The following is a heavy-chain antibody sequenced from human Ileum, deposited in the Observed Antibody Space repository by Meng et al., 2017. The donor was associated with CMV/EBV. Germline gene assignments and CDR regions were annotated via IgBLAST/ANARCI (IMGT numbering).Heavy chain of an antibody. Sequence: GESLKISCAASGFTFSAYWMHWVRQGPGKGPVWVSHINGDGSNTTYADPVRGRFTISRDNAKNTLYLQMSSLRVEDTAVYYCATSILRGLSRYYYAKDVWGQGTTVTVSS. CDR2: INGDGSNT. J-gene: IGHJ6*02. V-gene: IGHV3-74*01. CDR3: ATSILRGLSRYYYAKDV. CDR1: GFTFSAYW. D-gene: IGHD3-10*01.